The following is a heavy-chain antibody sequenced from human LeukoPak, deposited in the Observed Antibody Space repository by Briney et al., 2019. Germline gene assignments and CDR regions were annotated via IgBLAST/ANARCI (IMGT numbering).Heavy chain of an antibody. CDR3: AKLGCGSTSCSLDS. CDR2: ISGNGGST. Sequence: GGSLRLSCAASGFTFSDFYMSWVRQAPGKGLEWVSAISGNGGSTYYADSVKGRFTISRDTSKNALYLQMNSLRADDTALYYCAKLGCGSTSCSLDSWGQGTLVTVSS. D-gene: IGHD2-2*01. CDR1: GFTFSDFY. V-gene: IGHV3-23*01. J-gene: IGHJ4*02.